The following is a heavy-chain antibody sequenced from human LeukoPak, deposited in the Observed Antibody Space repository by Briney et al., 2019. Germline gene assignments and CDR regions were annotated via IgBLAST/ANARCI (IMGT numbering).Heavy chain of an antibody. CDR3: ASRGSARYFDY. D-gene: IGHD5-12*01. Sequence: PSETLSLTCAVYGGSFSGYYWSWIRQPPGKGLEWIGEINHSGSTNYNPSPKSRVTISVDTSKNQFSLKLSSVTAADTAVYYCASRGSARYFDYWGQGTLVTVSS. CDR2: INHSGST. J-gene: IGHJ4*02. V-gene: IGHV4-34*01. CDR1: GGSFSGYY.